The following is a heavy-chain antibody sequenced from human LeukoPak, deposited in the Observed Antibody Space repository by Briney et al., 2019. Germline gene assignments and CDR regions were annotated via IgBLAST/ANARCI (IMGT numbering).Heavy chain of an antibody. CDR1: GFSFSSYA. V-gene: IGHV3-30*04. CDR3: AKDGYSSGLFDY. CDR2: ISYDGSNK. Sequence: GGSLRLSCAASGFSFSSYAMHWVRQAPGKGLEWVAVISYDGSNKYYADSVKGRFTISRHNSKNTLYLQMNSLRAEDTAVYYCAKDGYSSGLFDYWGQGTLVTVSS. D-gene: IGHD6-19*01. J-gene: IGHJ4*02.